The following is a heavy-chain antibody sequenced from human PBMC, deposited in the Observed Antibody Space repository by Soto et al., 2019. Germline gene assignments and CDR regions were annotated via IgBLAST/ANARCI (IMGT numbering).Heavy chain of an antibody. V-gene: IGHV5-51*01. CDR2: IYPGDSDT. J-gene: IGHJ3*02. D-gene: IGHD3-10*01. CDR1: GYSFTSYW. Sequence: GESLKISCKGSGYSFTSYWIGWVRQMPGKGLEWMGIIYPGDSDTRYSPSFQGQVTISADKSISTAYLQWSSLKASDTAMYYCAILDFFAGDYYGSGSYYGPGAFDIWGQGTMVTVSS. CDR3: AILDFFAGDYYGSGSYYGPGAFDI.